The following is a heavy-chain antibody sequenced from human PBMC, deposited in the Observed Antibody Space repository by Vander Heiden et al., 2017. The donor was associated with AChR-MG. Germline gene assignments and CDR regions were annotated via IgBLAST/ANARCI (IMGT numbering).Heavy chain of an antibody. D-gene: IGHD3-10*01. CDR2: ISYDGRKK. J-gene: IGHJ6*04. CDR3: ARDGLGFYNGSGTKMDV. CDR1: GFPFSSYD. V-gene: IGHV3-30*04. Sequence: QVHLVESGGGVVQPGRPLRLSCATPGFPFSSYDMHWVRQAQGKGREWGAVISYDGRKKFHADSVKGRFTISRDNAKNKLYVQMNSLRLEDTAVYFCARDGLGFYNGSGTKMDVWGKGTTVTVSS.